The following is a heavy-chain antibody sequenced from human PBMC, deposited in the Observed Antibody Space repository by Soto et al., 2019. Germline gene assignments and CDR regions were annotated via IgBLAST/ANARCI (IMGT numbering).Heavy chain of an antibody. CDR2: IYYSGSA. Sequence: QMQLQESGPGLVEPSQTLSLTCTVSGGSISSGGYYWSWIRQLPGKGLEWIGNIYYSGSAYYNPSLKSRLTISVDTSKNQFSLKLSSVPAADTAVYYCARVLSSTSCYWFDPWGQGTLVTVSS. D-gene: IGHD2-2*01. J-gene: IGHJ5*02. CDR1: GGSISSGGYY. V-gene: IGHV4-31*03. CDR3: ARVLSSTSCYWFDP.